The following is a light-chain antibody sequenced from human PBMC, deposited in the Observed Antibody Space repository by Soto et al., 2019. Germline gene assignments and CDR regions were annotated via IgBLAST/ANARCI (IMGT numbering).Light chain of an antibody. J-gene: IGLJ2*01. CDR2: DVS. V-gene: IGLV2-14*01. CDR3: SSYTSSSTLVV. CDR1: SSDFGGYNY. Sequence: QSVLTQPASVSGSPGQSITISCTGTSSDFGGYNYVSWYQQHPGSAPKLMIYDVSNRPSGISNRFSGSKSGNTASLNISGLQAEDEADYYCSSYTSSSTLVVFGGGTKLTAL.